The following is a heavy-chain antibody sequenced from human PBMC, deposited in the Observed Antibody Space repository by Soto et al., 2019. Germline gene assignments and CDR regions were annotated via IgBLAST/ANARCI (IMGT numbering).Heavy chain of an antibody. CDR2: IYHSGST. CDR1: GGSISSSNW. V-gene: IGHV4-4*02. J-gene: IGHJ4*02. D-gene: IGHD1-26*01. Sequence: QVQLQESGPGLVKPSGTLSLTCAVSGGSISSSNWWSWVRQPPGKGLEWIGEIYHSGSTNYNPSLKSRVTISVDQSKNQFSLKLGSVAAADTAVYYCVRGMGATTLYYWGQGTLVTVAS. CDR3: VRGMGATTLYY.